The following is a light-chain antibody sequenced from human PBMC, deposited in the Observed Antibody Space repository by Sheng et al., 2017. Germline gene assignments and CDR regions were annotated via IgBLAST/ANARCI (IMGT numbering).Light chain of an antibody. Sequence: EIFLTQFPATLSLSPGERATLSCRASQSVSSYLAWYQQKPGQAPRLLIYDASNRATGIPARFSGSGSGTDFTLTISSLEPEDFAVYYCQQRSNWWTFGQGTKVEIK. CDR3: QQRSNWWT. J-gene: IGKJ1*01. V-gene: IGKV3-11*01. CDR2: DAS. CDR1: QSVSSY.